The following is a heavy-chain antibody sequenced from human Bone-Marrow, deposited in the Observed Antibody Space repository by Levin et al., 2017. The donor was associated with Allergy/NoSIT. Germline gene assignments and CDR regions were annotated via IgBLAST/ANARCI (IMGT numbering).Heavy chain of an antibody. CDR2: ISGYNGNT. J-gene: IGHJ5*02. Sequence: GASVKVSCKASGYTFTNYGVSWGRQFPGQGLEWMGWISGYNGNTIDPQKLQGRVTRTIDTSTTTVFMELRGLTSDDTALYYCARHGVYDFRSPHYWGYFDLWGQGPLVNVPS. D-gene: IGHD3/OR15-3a*01. CDR1: GYTFTNYG. V-gene: IGHV1-18*01. CDR3: ARHGVYDFRSPHYWGYFDL.